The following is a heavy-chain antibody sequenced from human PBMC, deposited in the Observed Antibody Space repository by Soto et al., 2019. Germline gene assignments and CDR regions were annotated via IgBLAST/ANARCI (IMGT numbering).Heavy chain of an antibody. CDR1: GLTFSTAY. D-gene: IGHD4-17*01. CDR2: IKTKADGGTT. V-gene: IGHV3-15*01. Sequence: EGQLVESGGGLVKPGGSLKLSCEASGLTFSTAYMSWVRQAPGKGLEWVGRIKTKADGGTTEYASPVKGRFNISRDDSKNTLYVEMSSLKTEDTAVYYCTTDRPSRLRNPRAWGQGTLVTVSS. CDR3: TTDRPSRLRNPRA. J-gene: IGHJ5*02.